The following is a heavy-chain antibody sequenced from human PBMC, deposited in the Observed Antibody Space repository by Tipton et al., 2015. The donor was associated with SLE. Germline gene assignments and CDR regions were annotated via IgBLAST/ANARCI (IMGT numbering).Heavy chain of an antibody. CDR3: ARGPPITIVGVVISCYFGY. Sequence: TLSLTCAVYGGSFSGYYWSWIRQPPGKGLEWIGEINHSGSTNYNPSLKSRVTISVDTSKNQFSLKLSSVTAADTAVYYCARGPPITIVGVVISCYFGYWGQGTLVTVSS. V-gene: IGHV4-34*01. CDR1: GGSFSGYY. D-gene: IGHD3-3*01. CDR2: INHSGST. J-gene: IGHJ4*02.